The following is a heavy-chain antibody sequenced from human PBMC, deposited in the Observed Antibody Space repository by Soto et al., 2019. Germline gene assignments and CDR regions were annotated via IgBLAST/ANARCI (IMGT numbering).Heavy chain of an antibody. Sequence: GASVKVSCEVSGYTLTELSMHWVRQAPGKGLEWMGGFDPEDGETFYAQRFQGRVTMTEDTSTDTAYMELSSLRSEDAAVYYCATVWYSYSAFYGLDVWGQGTTVTVSS. CDR1: GYTLTELS. V-gene: IGHV1-24*01. CDR2: FDPEDGET. CDR3: ATVWYSYSAFYGLDV. J-gene: IGHJ6*02. D-gene: IGHD5-18*01.